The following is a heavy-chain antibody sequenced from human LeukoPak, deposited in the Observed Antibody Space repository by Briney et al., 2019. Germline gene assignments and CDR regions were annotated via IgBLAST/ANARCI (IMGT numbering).Heavy chain of an antibody. CDR1: GFTFSSYA. CDR3: AKVPAAAAIFDY. Sequence: GGPLRLSCAASGFTFSSYAMSWVRQAPGKGLEWVSAISGSGGSTYYADSVKGRFTISRDNSKNTLYLQMNTLRAEDTAVYYCAKVPAAAAIFDYWGQGTLVTVSS. V-gene: IGHV3-23*01. CDR2: ISGSGGST. J-gene: IGHJ4*02. D-gene: IGHD6-13*01.